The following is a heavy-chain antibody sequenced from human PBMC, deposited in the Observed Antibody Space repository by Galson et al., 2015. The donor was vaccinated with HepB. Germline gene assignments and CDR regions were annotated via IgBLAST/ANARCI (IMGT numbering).Heavy chain of an antibody. CDR2: ISYDGSND. CDR1: GFTFSGYG. CDR3: AKTSLIQVWAYYFDY. V-gene: IGHV3-30*18. J-gene: IGHJ4*02. Sequence: SLRLSCAASGFTFSGYGMHWVRQAPGKGLEWVAIISYDGSNDYYADSVKGRFTISRDNSNNTLYLQMNSLRAEDTAVYYCAKTSLIQVWAYYFDYWGQGTLVTVSS. D-gene: IGHD5-18*01.